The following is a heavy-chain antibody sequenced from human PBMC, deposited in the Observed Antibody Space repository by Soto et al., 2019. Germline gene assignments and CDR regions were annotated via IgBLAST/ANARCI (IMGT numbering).Heavy chain of an antibody. V-gene: IGHV4-34*01. CDR3: ARVGNWNEYFQH. J-gene: IGHJ1*01. CDR1: GGSFSGYY. Sequence: SETLSLTCAVYGGSFSGYYWSWIRQPPGKGLEWIGEINHSGSTNYNPSLKSRVTISVDTSKNQFSLKLSSVTAADTAVYYCARVGNWNEYFQHWGQGTLVTVSS. D-gene: IGHD1-20*01. CDR2: INHSGST.